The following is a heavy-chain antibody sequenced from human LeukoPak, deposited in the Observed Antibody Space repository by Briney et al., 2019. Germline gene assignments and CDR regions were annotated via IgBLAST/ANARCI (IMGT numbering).Heavy chain of an antibody. CDR2: IKSKTDGGTT. D-gene: IGHD6-19*01. Sequence: GGSLRLSCAASGFTFSNAWMSWVRQAPGKGLEWAGRIKSKTDGGTTDYAAPVKGRFTISRDDSKNTLYLQMNSLKTEDTAVYYCTTDVSSPGIAVAGQKDYWGQGTLVTVSS. V-gene: IGHV3-15*01. CDR1: GFTFSNAW. J-gene: IGHJ4*02. CDR3: TTDVSSPGIAVAGQKDY.